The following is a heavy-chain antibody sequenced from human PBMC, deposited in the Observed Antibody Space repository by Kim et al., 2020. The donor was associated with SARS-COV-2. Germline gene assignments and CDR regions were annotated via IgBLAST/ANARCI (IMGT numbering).Heavy chain of an antibody. D-gene: IGHD1-7*01. CDR2: IDWDDDK. CDR3: ARFRGTGTTRTPSFHYYMDV. CDR1: GFSLFTRGMC. Sequence: SGPTLVNPTQTLTLTCTFSGFSLFTRGMCVSWVRQSPGRALEWLARIDWDDDKYYNTSLKTRLTISKDISINQVVLTMNKEDPMDTATYYCARFRGTGTTRTPSFHYYMDVWGKGTTVTVSS. J-gene: IGHJ6*03. V-gene: IGHV2-70*11.